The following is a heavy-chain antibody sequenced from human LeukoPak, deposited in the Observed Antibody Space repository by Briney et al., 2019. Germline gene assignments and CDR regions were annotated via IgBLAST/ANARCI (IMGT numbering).Heavy chain of an antibody. D-gene: IGHD1-26*01. CDR1: GYTFTSYD. Sequence: ASVKVSCKASGYTFTSYDINWVRQATGQGLEWMGWMNPNSGNTGYAQKFQGRVTMTRNTSISTAYMELSSLRSGDTAVYYCARASTLEPRIVGASGAFDIWGQGTMVTVSS. J-gene: IGHJ3*02. CDR3: ARASTLEPRIVGASGAFDI. CDR2: MNPNSGNT. V-gene: IGHV1-8*01.